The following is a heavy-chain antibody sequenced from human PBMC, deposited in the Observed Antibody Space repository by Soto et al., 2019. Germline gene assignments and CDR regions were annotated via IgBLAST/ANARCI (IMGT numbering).Heavy chain of an antibody. CDR2: INPNSGGT. D-gene: IGHD2-21*01. Sequence: SVKVSCKASGYTFTGYYMHWVRQAPGQGLEWMGWINPNSGGTNYAQKFQGRVTMTRDTSISTAYMELSRLRSDDTAVYYCARDRPPGEDAFDIWGQGTMVTVSS. V-gene: IGHV1-2*02. J-gene: IGHJ3*02. CDR1: GYTFTGYY. CDR3: ARDRPPGEDAFDI.